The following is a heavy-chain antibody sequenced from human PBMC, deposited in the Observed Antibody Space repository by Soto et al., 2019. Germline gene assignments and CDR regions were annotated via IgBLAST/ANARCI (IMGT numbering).Heavy chain of an antibody. J-gene: IGHJ4*02. CDR1: GGSISSSNW. CDR2: IYHSGST. Sequence: QVQLQESGPGLAKPSGTLSLTCAVSGGSISSSNWWSWVRQPPGKGLEWSGVIYHSGSTNYNPPLKSRVTISVDKSKNQFSLKLSSVTAADTAVYYCARDYTGGKAFDYWGQGTLVTVSS. V-gene: IGHV4-4*02. D-gene: IGHD3-16*01. CDR3: ARDYTGGKAFDY.